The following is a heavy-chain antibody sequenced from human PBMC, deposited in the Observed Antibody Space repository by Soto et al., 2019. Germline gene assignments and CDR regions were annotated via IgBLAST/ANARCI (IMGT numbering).Heavy chain of an antibody. CDR3: AKASSVEMATIMRY. Sequence: QVQLVESGGGVVQPGRSLRLSCAASGFTFSSYGMHWVRQAPGKGLEWVAVISYDGSNKYYVDSVKGRFTISRDNSKNTLYLQMNSLRAEDTAVYYCAKASSVEMATIMRYWGQGTLVTVSS. J-gene: IGHJ4*02. V-gene: IGHV3-30*18. CDR1: GFTFSSYG. D-gene: IGHD5-12*01. CDR2: ISYDGSNK.